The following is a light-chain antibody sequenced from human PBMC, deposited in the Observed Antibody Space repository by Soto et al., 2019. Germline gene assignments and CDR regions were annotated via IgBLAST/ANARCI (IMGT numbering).Light chain of an antibody. CDR1: QSISNN. V-gene: IGKV3-15*01. CDR3: LQYHYWWT. CDR2: GAS. J-gene: IGKJ1*01. Sequence: IVMTRSPATLSLSPGEKATLSCRASQSISNNFAWFQQKPGQVPRLLIYGASNRATGVSARFSGSGSGTEFTLTISSLQSEDFAVYYCLQYHYWWTFGQGTKVEIK.